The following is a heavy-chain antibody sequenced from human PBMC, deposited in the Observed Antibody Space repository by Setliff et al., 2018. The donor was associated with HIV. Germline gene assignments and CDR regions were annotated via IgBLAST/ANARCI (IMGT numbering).Heavy chain of an antibody. CDR2: VIPTSGKT. J-gene: IGHJ6*03. D-gene: IGHD2-15*01. CDR1: GFSFDDYY. V-gene: IGHV1-2*02. CDR3: ARDLAYCSGGSCYRPFIYYFYYMDV. Sequence: GASVKVSCKASGFSFDDYYIHWVRQAPGQGLEWMGCVIPTSGKTYYAQEFQGRVTMTSDTSINTAYMEVSWLTSDDTAIYYCARDLAYCSGGSCYRPFIYYFYYMDVWGKGATVTVSS.